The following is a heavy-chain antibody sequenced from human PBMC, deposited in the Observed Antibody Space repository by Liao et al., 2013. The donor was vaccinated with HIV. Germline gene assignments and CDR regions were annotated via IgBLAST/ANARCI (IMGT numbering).Heavy chain of an antibody. CDR1: GGSMSSGDYY. CDR3: ARWSNGRFGARDAFDV. D-gene: IGHD3-3*01. J-gene: IGHJ3*01. V-gene: IGHV4-30-4*08. Sequence: QVQLQVSSPGLVKPSQTLSLTCTVSGGSMSSGDYYWSWIRQAPGKGLEWIGYIYESGFTDYNPSLKSRLTISEDTSKDQFSLRLTSVTAADTAVYYCARWSNGRFGARDAFDVWGQGTVSQSLQ. CDR2: IYESGFT.